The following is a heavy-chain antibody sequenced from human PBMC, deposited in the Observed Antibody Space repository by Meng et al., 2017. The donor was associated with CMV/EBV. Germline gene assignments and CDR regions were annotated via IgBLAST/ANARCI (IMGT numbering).Heavy chain of an antibody. CDR2: INPNSGGT. D-gene: IGHD2-21*01. V-gene: IGHV1-2*02. Sequence: ASVKVSCKASGYTFTGYYMHWVRQAPGQGLEWMGWINPNSGGTNYAQKFQGRVTMTRDKSISTAYMELSRLRSDDTAVYYCARSYCGGDGPFQHWGQGTLVTVSS. CDR1: GYTFTGYY. J-gene: IGHJ1*01. CDR3: ARSYCGGDGPFQH.